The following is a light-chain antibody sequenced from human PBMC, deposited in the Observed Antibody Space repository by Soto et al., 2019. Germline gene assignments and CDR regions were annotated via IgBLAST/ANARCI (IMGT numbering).Light chain of an antibody. J-gene: IGLJ1*01. CDR1: SSDVGTYNL. CDR3: CSYARSSSYV. V-gene: IGLV2-23*02. CDR2: EVS. Sequence: QSVLTQPASVSGSPGQSITISCTGTSSDVGTYNLVSWHRQHPGKAPKLMIYEVSKRPSGVSTRFSGSKSGNTASLTISGLQAEDEADYYCCSYARSSSYVFGTGTRSPS.